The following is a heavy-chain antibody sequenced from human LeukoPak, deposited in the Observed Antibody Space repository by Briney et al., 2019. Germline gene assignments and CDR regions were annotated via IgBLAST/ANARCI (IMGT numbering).Heavy chain of an antibody. V-gene: IGHV3-48*01. J-gene: IGHJ3*02. CDR3: ARDPPRIAAAGTKAFDI. Sequence: SGGSLRLSCAPSGLTFSSYSMNWVRQAPGKGLEWISYISSGSSTIYYAHSVKGRFTISRDNSKNTLYLQMNSLRPEETAVYYCARDPPRIAAAGTKAFDIWGQGTMVTVSS. CDR1: GLTFSSYS. CDR2: ISSGSSTI. D-gene: IGHD6-13*01.